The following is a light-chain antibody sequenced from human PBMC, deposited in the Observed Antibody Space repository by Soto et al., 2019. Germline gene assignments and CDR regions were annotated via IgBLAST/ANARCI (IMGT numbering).Light chain of an antibody. CDR2: GAS. V-gene: IGKV3-15*01. CDR3: QQRYNWPPLT. J-gene: IGKJ5*01. CDR1: QSVSSN. Sequence: IVMTHSPATLSVSPGEIATLSFRASQSVSSNLAWYQQKPGQAPRLLIYGASTRATGIPARFSGSGSGTEFTLTISSLQPEDVAIYYCQQRYNWPPLTFGQGTRLEIK.